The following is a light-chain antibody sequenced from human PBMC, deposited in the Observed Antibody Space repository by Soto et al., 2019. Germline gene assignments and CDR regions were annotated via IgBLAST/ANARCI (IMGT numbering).Light chain of an antibody. CDR1: QRINNY. V-gene: IGKV1-39*01. CDR2: AAS. CDR3: HQSYSLPEA. J-gene: IGKJ1*01. Sequence: DIQITQSPSSLSASVGDRVTITCRASQRINNYLNWYQQKPGKAPKLLIYAASSLQSGVPSRFTGSGSGTDFTLTISSLQPEDFATYYCHQSYSLPEAFGQGTKVDIK.